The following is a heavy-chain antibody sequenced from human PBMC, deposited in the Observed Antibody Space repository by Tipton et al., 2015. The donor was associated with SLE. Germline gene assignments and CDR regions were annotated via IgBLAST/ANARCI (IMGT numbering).Heavy chain of an antibody. D-gene: IGHD1-14*01. CDR3: ATLVLARTFNCFDY. J-gene: IGHJ4*02. CDR1: GGSISSSSYY. CDR2: IYYSGSA. V-gene: IGHV4-39*01. Sequence: TLSLTCTVSGGSISSSSYYWGWIRQPPGKGLEWIGSIYYSGSAYYNPSLKSRVTISVDTSKNQFSLKLSSVTAADTAVYYCATLVLARTFNCFDYWGQGTLVTVSS.